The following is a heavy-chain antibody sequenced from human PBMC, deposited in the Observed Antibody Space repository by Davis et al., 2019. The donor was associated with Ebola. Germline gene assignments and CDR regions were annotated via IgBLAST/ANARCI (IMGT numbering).Heavy chain of an antibody. CDR3: ATSVWGSYKDAFDI. CDR1: GGTFSSYT. J-gene: IGHJ3*02. CDR2: IIPILGIA. V-gene: IGHV1-69*02. D-gene: IGHD3-16*01. Sequence: SVKVSCKASGGTFSSYTISWVRQAPGQGLEWMGRIIPILGIANYAQKFQGRVTITADKSTSTAYMELSSLRSEDTAVYYCATSVWGSYKDAFDIWGQGTMVTVSS.